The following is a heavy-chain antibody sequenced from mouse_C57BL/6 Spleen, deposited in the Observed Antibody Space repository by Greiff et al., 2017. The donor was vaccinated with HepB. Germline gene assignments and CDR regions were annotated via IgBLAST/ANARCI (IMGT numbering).Heavy chain of an antibody. V-gene: IGHV1-82*01. CDR2: IYPGDGDT. CDR3: ARSEGLSYFDY. J-gene: IGHJ2*01. D-gene: IGHD3-2*02. CDR1: GYAFSSSW. Sequence: VQLQQSGPELVKPGASVKISCKASGYAFSSSWMNWVKQRPGQGLEWIGRIYPGDGDTNYNGKFKGKATLTADKSSSTAYMQLSSLTSEDSAVYFCARSEGLSYFDYWGQGTTLTVSS.